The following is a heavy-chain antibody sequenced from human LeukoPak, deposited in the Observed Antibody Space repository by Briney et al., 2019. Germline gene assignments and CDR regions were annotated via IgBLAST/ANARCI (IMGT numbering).Heavy chain of an antibody. CDR3: ARDSRGLIPSLDY. V-gene: IGHV4-30-2*01. Sequence: PSQTLSLTCTVSGGSISSGGYYWRWIRQPPGKGLEWIGYIYHSGSTYYNPSLKSRVTISVDRSKNQFSLKLSSVTAADTAVYYCARDSRGLIPSLDYWGQGTLVTVSS. J-gene: IGHJ4*02. CDR1: GGSISSGGYY. D-gene: IGHD2-21*01. CDR2: IYHSGST.